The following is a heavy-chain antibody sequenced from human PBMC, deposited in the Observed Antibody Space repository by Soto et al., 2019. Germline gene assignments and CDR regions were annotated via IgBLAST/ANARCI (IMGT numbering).Heavy chain of an antibody. J-gene: IGHJ4*02. D-gene: IGHD1-7*01. CDR2: IYRTGST. Sequence: SETLSLTCAVSGGSFTSNNWWTCVRQPPGQGLEWIGEIYRTGSTNYNPSLKSRVTISIDKSENQFSLKVTSLTAADTAVYYCASRDPGTSVDYWGQGTLVTVS. CDR3: ASRDPGTSVDY. CDR1: GGSFTSNNW. V-gene: IGHV4-4*02.